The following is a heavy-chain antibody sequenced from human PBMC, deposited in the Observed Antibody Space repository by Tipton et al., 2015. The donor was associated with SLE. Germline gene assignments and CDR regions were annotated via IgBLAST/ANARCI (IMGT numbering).Heavy chain of an antibody. J-gene: IGHJ2*01. CDR2: INHSGST. CDR1: GGSFSGYY. Sequence: TLSLTCAVYGGSFSGYYWSWIRQPPGKGLEWIGEINHSGSTNYNPSLKSRVTISVDTSKNQFSLKLSSVTAADTAVYYCARHMGASLRYFDLWGRGTLVTVSS. V-gene: IGHV4-34*01. CDR3: ARHMGASLRYFDL.